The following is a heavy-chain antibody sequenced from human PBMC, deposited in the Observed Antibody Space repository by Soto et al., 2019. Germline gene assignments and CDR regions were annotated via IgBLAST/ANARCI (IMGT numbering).Heavy chain of an antibody. CDR1: GDSISTYY. V-gene: IGHV4-59*01. J-gene: IGHJ5*02. D-gene: IGHD3-22*01. CDR3: ASYYYDSSGYYYGWFDP. Sequence: SETLSLTCTVSGDSISTYYWSWIRQPQGKGLEWIAYIYYTGNTYYNPSLKSRVTISMDTSKNQFSLKLSSVTAADTAVYYCASYYYDSSGYYYGWFDPWGQGTLVTVSS. CDR2: IYYTGNT.